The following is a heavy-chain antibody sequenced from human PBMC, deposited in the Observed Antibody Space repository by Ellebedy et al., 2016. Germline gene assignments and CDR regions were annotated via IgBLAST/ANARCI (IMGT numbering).Heavy chain of an antibody. Sequence: GESLKISCAASGFTFSSYAMSWVRQAPGKGLEWVSAISGSGGSTYYADSVKGRFTISRDNSKNTLYLQMNSLRAKDTAVYYCAKNEAATAPSHYWGQGTLVTVSS. D-gene: IGHD6-25*01. V-gene: IGHV3-23*01. CDR1: GFTFSSYA. CDR3: AKNEAATAPSHY. CDR2: ISGSGGST. J-gene: IGHJ4*02.